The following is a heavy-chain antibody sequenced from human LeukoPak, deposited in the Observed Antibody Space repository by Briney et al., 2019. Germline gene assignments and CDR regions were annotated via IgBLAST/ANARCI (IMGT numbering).Heavy chain of an antibody. Sequence: PSEALSLTCTVSGGSLSSYYWSWLRQPPGKGLEWVGYIYYSGRTNYNPSLTSRVTISVDTSKNQFSLKLSSVTAADTAVYYCARDKGYCSSTSCDSDYGMDVWGKGTTVTVSS. CDR2: IYYSGRT. V-gene: IGHV4-59*01. D-gene: IGHD2-2*01. J-gene: IGHJ6*04. CDR3: ARDKGYCSSTSCDSDYGMDV. CDR1: GGSLSSYY.